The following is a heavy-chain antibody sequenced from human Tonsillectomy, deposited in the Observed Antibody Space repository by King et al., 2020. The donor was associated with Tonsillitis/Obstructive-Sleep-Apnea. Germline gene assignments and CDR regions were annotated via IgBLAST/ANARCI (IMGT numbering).Heavy chain of an antibody. D-gene: IGHD3-22*01. Sequence: VQLVESGGGLVQPGRSLRLSCAASGFTFDDYAMHWVRHAPGKGLEWVSGISWNSGSIGYADSVKGRFTISRDNAKNSLYLQMNSLRAEDTALYYCAKVSEDSSGRDCWGQGTLVTVSS. CDR3: AKVSEDSSGRDC. CDR1: GFTFDDYA. J-gene: IGHJ4*02. CDR2: ISWNSGSI. V-gene: IGHV3-9*01.